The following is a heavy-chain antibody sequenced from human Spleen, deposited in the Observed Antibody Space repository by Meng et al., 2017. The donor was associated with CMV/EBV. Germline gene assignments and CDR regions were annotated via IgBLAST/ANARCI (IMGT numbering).Heavy chain of an antibody. J-gene: IGHJ5*02. D-gene: IGHD3-10*01. CDR1: GFNFSDYY. CDR2: ISSSGSTI. V-gene: IGHV3-11*04. Sequence: LRLCCAASGFNFSDYYMSWIRQAPGKGLEWVSYISSSGSTIYHADSVKGRFTISRDNAKSSLYLQMNSLRAEDTAVYYCARLSGSGYHWGQGTLVTVSS. CDR3: ARLSGSGYH.